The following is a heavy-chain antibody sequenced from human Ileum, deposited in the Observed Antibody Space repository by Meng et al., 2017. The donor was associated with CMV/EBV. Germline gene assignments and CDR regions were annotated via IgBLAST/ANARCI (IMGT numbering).Heavy chain of an antibody. D-gene: IGHD1-1*01. J-gene: IGHJ1*01. V-gene: IGHV4-34*02. Sequence: QVLFLQCFARLLNPPEPLSLACAVSGAPLNGFLCSWIRHPPGRRLEWIGEVNNRGSTNYNPSLKSRLTISIDTSKRQLSLMVTSVTAADSAIYYCASGRIQLTPSALQHWGPGTLVTVSS. CDR3: ASGRIQLTPSALQH. CDR2: VNNRGST. CDR1: GAPLNGFL.